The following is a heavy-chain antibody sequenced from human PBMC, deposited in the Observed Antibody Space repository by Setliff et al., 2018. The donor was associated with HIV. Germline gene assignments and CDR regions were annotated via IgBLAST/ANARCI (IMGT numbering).Heavy chain of an antibody. D-gene: IGHD2-8*01. CDR3: GRSGKSGELYAY. V-gene: IGHV5-51*01. CDR1: GYSFTNFW. Sequence: GESLKISCKGSGYSFTNFWVGWVRQMPGKGLEWMGIIYPIDSDTKYSPSFWGRVTISVDKSLNTAYLHWNSLKPADSAMYFCGRSGKSGELYAYWGQGTLVTVSS. J-gene: IGHJ4*02. CDR2: IYPIDSDT.